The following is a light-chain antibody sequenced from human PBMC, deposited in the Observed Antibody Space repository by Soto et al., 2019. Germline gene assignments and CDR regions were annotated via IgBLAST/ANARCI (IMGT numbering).Light chain of an antibody. CDR2: EVS. Sequence: QSVLTQPPSASGSPGQSVTISCTGTSSDVGGYNYVSWYQQHPGKAPKLMIYEVSKRPSGVPDRFSGSKSGNTASLTVSGIKGEDEADHYRRLYAGSNNFVFGTGAKVTVL. V-gene: IGLV2-8*01. CDR1: SSDVGGYNY. CDR3: RLYAGSNNFV. J-gene: IGLJ1*01.